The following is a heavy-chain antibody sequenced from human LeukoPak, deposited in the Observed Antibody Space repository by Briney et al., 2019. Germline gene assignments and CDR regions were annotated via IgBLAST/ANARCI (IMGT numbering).Heavy chain of an antibody. CDR3: ARDQDWAFDY. V-gene: IGHV3-33*01. D-gene: IGHD3/OR15-3a*01. CDR1: GFNFRSYG. CDR2: IWYDGSDK. J-gene: IGHJ4*02. Sequence: GRSLRLSCVASGFNFRSYGMHWVRQAPGKGLEWVAIIWYDGSDKYYADSVKGRFTISRDNSRNTLYLQMNSLRAEDTAVYYCARDQDWAFDYWGQGILVTVSS.